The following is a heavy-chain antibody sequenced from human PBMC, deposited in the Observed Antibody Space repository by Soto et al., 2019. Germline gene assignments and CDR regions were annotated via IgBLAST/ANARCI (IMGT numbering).Heavy chain of an antibody. Sequence: SVTLSLTCTVSGGSISSYYWSWIRQPPGKGLEWIGYIYYSGSTNYNPSLKSRVTISVDTSKNQFSLKLSSVTAADTAVYYCARQGDYGDYDAFDIWGQGTMVTV. D-gene: IGHD4-17*01. J-gene: IGHJ3*02. V-gene: IGHV4-59*08. CDR3: ARQGDYGDYDAFDI. CDR1: GGSISSYY. CDR2: IYYSGST.